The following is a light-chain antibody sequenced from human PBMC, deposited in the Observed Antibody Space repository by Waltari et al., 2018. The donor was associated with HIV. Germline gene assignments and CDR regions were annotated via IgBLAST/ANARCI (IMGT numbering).Light chain of an antibody. CDR2: AAS. J-gene: IGKJ2*01. Sequence: DIQLTQSPSFLPASVGDRVPITCRASQDISSYLAWYQQKPGKAPKLLIYAASTLQSGVPSRFSGSGSGTEFTLTISSLQPEDFATYYCQHLNSYPYTFGQGTKLEIK. CDR1: QDISSY. CDR3: QHLNSYPYT. V-gene: IGKV1-9*01.